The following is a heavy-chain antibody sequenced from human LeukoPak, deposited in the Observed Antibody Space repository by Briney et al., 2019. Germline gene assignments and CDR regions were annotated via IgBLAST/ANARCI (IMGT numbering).Heavy chain of an antibody. CDR1: GFTFRSHW. Sequence: PGGSLRLSCAASGFTFRSHWMSWVRQAPGKGLEWVSVIYSGGSTFYADSVKGRFTISRDNSKKTLYLQMNSLRPEDTAVYYCARVLVGGDYVFDYWGQGTLVTVSS. CDR3: ARVLVGGDYVFDY. J-gene: IGHJ4*02. V-gene: IGHV3-66*01. CDR2: IYSGGST. D-gene: IGHD4-17*01.